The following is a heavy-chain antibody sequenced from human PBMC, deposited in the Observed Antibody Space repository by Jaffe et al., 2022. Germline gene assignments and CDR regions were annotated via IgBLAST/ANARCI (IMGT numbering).Heavy chain of an antibody. Sequence: QVQLQESGPGLVKPSETLSLTCAVSGYSISSGYYWGWIRQPPGKGLEWIGSIYHSGSTYYNPSLKSRVTISVDTSKNQFSLKLSSVTAADTAVYYCARIAGGNYAFDIWGQGTMVTVSS. D-gene: IGHD2-21*02. J-gene: IGHJ3*02. CDR2: IYHSGST. CDR3: ARIAGGNYAFDI. CDR1: GYSISSGYY. V-gene: IGHV4-38-2*01.